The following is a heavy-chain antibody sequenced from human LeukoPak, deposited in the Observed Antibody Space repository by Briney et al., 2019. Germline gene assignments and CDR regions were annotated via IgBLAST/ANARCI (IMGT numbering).Heavy chain of an antibody. CDR2: LYYSGTT. J-gene: IGHJ6*02. CDR3: ARDPDGPGYYYGMDV. CDR1: GGSISSYY. Sequence: SETLSLTCTVSGGSISSYYWNWIRQPPGKGLEWIGYLYYSGTTNYNPSLKSRVAISVDTSKNQFSLKLSSVTVADTAVYYCARDPDGPGYYYGMDVWGQGTTVTVSS. D-gene: IGHD5-24*01. V-gene: IGHV4-59*01.